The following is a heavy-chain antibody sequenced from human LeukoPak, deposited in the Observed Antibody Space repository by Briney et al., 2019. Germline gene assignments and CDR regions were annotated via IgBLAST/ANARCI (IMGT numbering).Heavy chain of an antibody. CDR2: ISSSGSTI. D-gene: IGHD6-13*01. J-gene: IGHJ3*02. Sequence: GGSLRLSCAASGFTFSDYYMSWIRQAPGKGLEWVSYISSSGSTIYYADSVKGRFTISRDNAKNTLYLQMNSLRAEDTAVYYCAKDLRQQLVDHDAFDIWGQGTMVTVSS. V-gene: IGHV3-11*01. CDR1: GFTFSDYY. CDR3: AKDLRQQLVDHDAFDI.